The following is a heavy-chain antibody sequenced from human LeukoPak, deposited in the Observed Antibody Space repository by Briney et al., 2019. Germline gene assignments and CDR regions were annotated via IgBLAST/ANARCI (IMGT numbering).Heavy chain of an antibody. CDR1: GGSISNYF. CDR2: INSSGST. CDR3: ARGQEEWLNFDY. J-gene: IGHJ4*02. D-gene: IGHD6-19*01. V-gene: IGHV4-4*07. Sequence: SETLSLTCTVSGGSISNYFWNWIRQPAGKALEWIGRINSSGSTNYNPSLKSRVTISVDKSKNQFSLKLSSVTAADTAVYYCARGQEEWLNFDYWGQGTLVTVSS.